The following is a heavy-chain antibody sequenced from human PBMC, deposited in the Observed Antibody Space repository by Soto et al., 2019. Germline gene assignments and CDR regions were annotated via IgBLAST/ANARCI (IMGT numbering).Heavy chain of an antibody. CDR1: GFTFSSYA. D-gene: IGHD2-8*01. V-gene: IGHV3-23*01. CDR2: ISGSGGST. CDR3: AKDTYEYYYYYMDV. Sequence: GGSLRLSCAASGFTFSSYAMSWVRQAPGKGLEWVSAISGSGGSTYYADSVKGRFTISRDNSKNTLYLQMNSLRAEDTAVYYCAKDTYEYYYYYMDVWGKGTTVTVSS. J-gene: IGHJ6*03.